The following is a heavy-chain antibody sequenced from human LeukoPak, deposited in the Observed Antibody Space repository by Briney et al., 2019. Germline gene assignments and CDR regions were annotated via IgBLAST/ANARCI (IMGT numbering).Heavy chain of an antibody. J-gene: IGHJ4*02. CDR1: GYTLTELS. V-gene: IGHV1-24*01. CDR3: ARDYLSGSYYEVFDY. D-gene: IGHD1-26*01. CDR2: FDPEDGET. Sequence: ASVKVSCKVSGYTLTELSMHWVRQAPGKGLEWMGGFDPEDGETIYAQKFQGRVTMTEDTSTDTAYMELNSLRAEDTAVYYCARDYLSGSYYEVFDYWGQGTLVTVSS.